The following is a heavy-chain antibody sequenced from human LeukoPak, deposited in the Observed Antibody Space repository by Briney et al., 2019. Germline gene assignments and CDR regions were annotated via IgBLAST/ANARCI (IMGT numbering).Heavy chain of an antibody. CDR1: GFTFSSYW. V-gene: IGHV3-7*01. CDR3: ARDPTRYCSGGSCFSGGIDY. D-gene: IGHD2-15*01. J-gene: IGHJ4*02. CDR2: IKQDGSEK. Sequence: GGSLRLSCAAPGFTFSSYWMSWVRQAPGKGLEWVANIKQDGSEKYYVDSVKGRFTISRDNAKNSLYLQMNSLRAEDTAVYYCARDPTRYCSGGSCFSGGIDYWGQGTLVTVSS.